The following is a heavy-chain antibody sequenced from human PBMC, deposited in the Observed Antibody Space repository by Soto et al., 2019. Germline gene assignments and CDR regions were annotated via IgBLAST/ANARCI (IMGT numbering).Heavy chain of an antibody. Sequence: SETLSLTCTVSGGSVSSGSYYWSWIRQPPGKGLEWIGYIYYSGSTNYNPSLKSRVTISVDTSKNQFSLKLSSVTAADTAVYYCARDHRHDCGDNYNWFDPWGQGTLVTVSS. J-gene: IGHJ5*02. CDR1: GGSVSSGSYY. D-gene: IGHD4-17*01. CDR3: ARDHRHDCGDNYNWFDP. V-gene: IGHV4-61*01. CDR2: IYYSGST.